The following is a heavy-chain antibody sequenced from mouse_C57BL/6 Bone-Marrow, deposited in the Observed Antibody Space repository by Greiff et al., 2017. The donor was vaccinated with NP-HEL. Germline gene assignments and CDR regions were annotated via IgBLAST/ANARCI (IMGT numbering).Heavy chain of an antibody. V-gene: IGHV1-53*01. J-gene: IGHJ2*01. CDR2: INPSNGGT. D-gene: IGHD3-2*02. CDR3: VRYSGYAYDY. Sequence: QVQLHQPGTELVKPGASVKLSCKASGYSFTSYWMHWVKQRPGQGLAWSGNINPSNGGTNYNEKFKSKATLTVDKSSRTAYMQLCGLTAVDSAVYYCVRYSGYAYDYWGQGTTLTVSS. CDR1: GYSFTSYW.